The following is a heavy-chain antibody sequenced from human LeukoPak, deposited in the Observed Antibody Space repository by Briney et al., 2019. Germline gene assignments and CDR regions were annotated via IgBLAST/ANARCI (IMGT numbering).Heavy chain of an antibody. J-gene: IGHJ4*02. CDR1: GCTFSSNA. Sequence: SVNVSFKASGCTFSSNAISWVRHAPAQGLERMGRIIPILGIANYEQKFQGRVTITADKSTSTAYMELSSLRSEDTAVYYCARAGYSGYDLGYWGQGTLVTVSS. V-gene: IGHV1-69*04. CDR2: IIPILGIA. CDR3: ARAGYSGYDLGY. D-gene: IGHD5-12*01.